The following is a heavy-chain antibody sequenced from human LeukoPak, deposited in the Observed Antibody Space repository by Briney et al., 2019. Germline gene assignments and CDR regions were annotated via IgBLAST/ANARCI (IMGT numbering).Heavy chain of an antibody. J-gene: IGHJ4*02. Sequence: PGRSLRLSCAASGFTFSSYAMHWVRQAPGKGLEWMAVISYDGSNNYYADSVKGRFTIARDNSKNTLYLQMNSLGAEDTAVYYCAREGSGSYPPFDYWGQGTLVTVSS. V-gene: IGHV3-30*01. D-gene: IGHD1-26*01. CDR3: AREGSGSYPPFDY. CDR2: ISYDGSNN. CDR1: GFTFSSYA.